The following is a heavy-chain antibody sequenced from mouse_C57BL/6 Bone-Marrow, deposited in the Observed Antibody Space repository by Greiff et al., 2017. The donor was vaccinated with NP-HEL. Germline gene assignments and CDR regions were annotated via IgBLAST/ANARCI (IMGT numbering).Heavy chain of an antibody. CDR1: GFTFSSYA. CDR3: AREREEGYWRAWFAY. CDR2: ISDGGSYT. V-gene: IGHV5-4*01. Sequence: EVHLVESGGGLVKPGGSLKLSCAASGFTFSSYAMSWVRQTPEKRLEWVATISDGGSYTYYPDNVKGRFTISRDNAKNNLYLQMSHLKSEDTAMYYCAREREEGYWRAWFAYWGQGTLVTVSA. J-gene: IGHJ3*01. D-gene: IGHD2-14*01.